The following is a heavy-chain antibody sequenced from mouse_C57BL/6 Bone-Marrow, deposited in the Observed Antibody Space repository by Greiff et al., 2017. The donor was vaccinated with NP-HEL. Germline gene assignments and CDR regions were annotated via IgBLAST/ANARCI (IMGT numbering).Heavy chain of an antibody. CDR1: GYTFTDYE. CDR3: TYYGSSYDFDY. D-gene: IGHD1-1*01. Sequence: VQLQESGAELVRPGASVTLSCKASGYTFTDYEMHWVKQTPVHGLEWIGAIDPETGGTAYNQKFKGKAILTADKSSSTAYMELRSLTSEDSAVYYCTYYGSSYDFDYWGQGTTLTVSS. J-gene: IGHJ2*01. V-gene: IGHV1-15*01. CDR2: IDPETGGT.